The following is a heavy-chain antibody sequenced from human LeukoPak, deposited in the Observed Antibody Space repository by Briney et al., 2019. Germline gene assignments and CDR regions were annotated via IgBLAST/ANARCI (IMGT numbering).Heavy chain of an antibody. V-gene: IGHV3-23*01. CDR3: AKVYTYGDS. CDR2: ISGSGVTT. D-gene: IGHD5-18*01. Sequence: GGSLRVSCVASGFTFSTYGMSWVRQAPGKGLEWVSRISGSGVTTYDADSVKGRFTISRDNSKNTLYLQMNSLRADDTAVYCCAKVYTYGDSWGQGTLVTVSS. J-gene: IGHJ4*02. CDR1: GFTFSTYG.